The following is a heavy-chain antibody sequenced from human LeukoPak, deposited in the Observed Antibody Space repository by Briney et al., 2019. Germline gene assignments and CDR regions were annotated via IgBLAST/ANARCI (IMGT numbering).Heavy chain of an antibody. D-gene: IGHD3-10*01. V-gene: IGHV4-61*05. CDR1: GGSINSSSYY. J-gene: IGHJ4*02. CDR2: IYYSGYT. CDR3: ARHFDHVGSGIYEY. Sequence: SETLSLTCTVSGGSINSSSYYWSWIRQPPGKGLEWIGYIYYSGYTNYNPSLKSRVTISVDTSNNQFSLKLSSVTAADTAVYYCARHFDHVGSGIYEYWGQGTLVTVSS.